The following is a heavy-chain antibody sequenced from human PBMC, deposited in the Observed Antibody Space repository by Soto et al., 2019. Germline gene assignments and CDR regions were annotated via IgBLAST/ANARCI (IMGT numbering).Heavy chain of an antibody. J-gene: IGHJ3*01. V-gene: IGHV3-7*04. CDR1: EFTFSTYW. CDR2: IIQDGSEK. D-gene: IGHD6-13*01. Sequence: EVQLVESGGGLVQPGGSLRLSCAASEFTFSTYWMSWVRQAPGRGLEWVANIIQDGSEKFYVDSVKGRFTISRDNAKNSLYLQRNSLRAEDTAVYYCARAPDRIAGAGSLWRSRVFEAGAFDLWGQGTMVTVSS. CDR3: ARAPDRIAGAGSLWRSRVFEAGAFDL.